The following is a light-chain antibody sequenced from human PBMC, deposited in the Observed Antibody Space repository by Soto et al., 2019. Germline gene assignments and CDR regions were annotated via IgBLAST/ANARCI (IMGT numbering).Light chain of an antibody. J-gene: IGLJ1*01. V-gene: IGLV2-14*01. CDR3: SSYTSSSTL. Sequence: QSALTQPASVSGSPGQSITMSCTGTSDDVGGYNYVSWYQQHPGKAPKLMIYEVSDRPSGISSRFSGSKSGNTASLTISGLQTEDEADYYCSSYTSSSTLFGTGTKVTVL. CDR1: SDDVGGYNY. CDR2: EVS.